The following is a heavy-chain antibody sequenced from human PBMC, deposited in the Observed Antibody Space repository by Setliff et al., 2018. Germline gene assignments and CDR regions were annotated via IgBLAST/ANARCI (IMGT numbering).Heavy chain of an antibody. CDR1: GGSISSGDYY. D-gene: IGHD3-22*01. CDR3: ARVGYYDSSGYSFAFDI. V-gene: IGHV4-30-4*08. Sequence: SETLSLTCTVSGGSISSGDYYWSWIRQPPGKGLEWIGYIYYSGSTYYNPSLKSRVTISVDTSKNQFSLKPSSVTAADTAVYYCARVGYYDSSGYSFAFDIWGQGTMVTVSS. CDR2: IYYSGST. J-gene: IGHJ3*02.